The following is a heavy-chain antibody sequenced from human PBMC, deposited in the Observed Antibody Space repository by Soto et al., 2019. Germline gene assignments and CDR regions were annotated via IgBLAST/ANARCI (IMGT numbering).Heavy chain of an antibody. CDR3: VRIRYQLPSSVLWLDP. V-gene: IGHV4-34*01. J-gene: IGHJ5*02. D-gene: IGHD3-16*01. CDR2: INHVGGT. CDR1: GGFHIESY. Sequence: PDTLSLTCAVYGGFHIESYWTWIRQPQGKGLEWIGEINHVGGTNYNPSLKSRVTMSVDTSQNQFSLRLISVTAADTAMYFCVRIRYQLPSSVLWLDPWGQGTPVTVSS.